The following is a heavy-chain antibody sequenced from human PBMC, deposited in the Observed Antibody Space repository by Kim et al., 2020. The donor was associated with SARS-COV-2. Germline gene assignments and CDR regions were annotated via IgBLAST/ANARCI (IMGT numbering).Heavy chain of an antibody. D-gene: IGHD2-15*01. Sequence: GGSLRLSCAASGFTFSNYWMSWVRQAPGKGLEWVARIKSNSGGICSVYSVKGRFTISSDNAENSLYLQMNSMRAKDTAMSYCASATPRSPLFYYY. CDR2: IKSNSGGI. V-gene: IGHV3-7*03. J-gene: IGHJ6*01. CDR1: GFTFSNYW. CDR3: ASATPRSPLFYYY.